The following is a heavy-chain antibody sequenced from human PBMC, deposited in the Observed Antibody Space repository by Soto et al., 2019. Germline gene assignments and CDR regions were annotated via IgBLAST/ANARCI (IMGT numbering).Heavy chain of an antibody. CDR2: IYHSGST. Sequence: QVQLQESGPGLVKPSGTLSLTCAVSGGSISSSNWWSWVRQPPGKGLEWIGEIYHSGSTNYNPSLQRRVNISVYESKYQFAPKLSSVTAADTAVYYCASGEAWFDPWGQGTLVTVSS. J-gene: IGHJ5*02. D-gene: IGHD3-10*01. V-gene: IGHV4-4*02. CDR3: ASGEAWFDP. CDR1: GGSISSSNW.